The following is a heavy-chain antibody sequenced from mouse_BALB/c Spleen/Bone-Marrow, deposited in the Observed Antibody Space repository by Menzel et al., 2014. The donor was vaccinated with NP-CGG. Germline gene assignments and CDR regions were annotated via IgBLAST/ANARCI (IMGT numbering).Heavy chain of an antibody. D-gene: IGHD4-1*01. CDR1: GYAFTSYN. CDR2: IDPYNGGT. V-gene: IGHV1S135*01. Sequence: VQLQQSGPELVKPGASVKVSCKASGYAFTSYNMYWVKPSHGKSLEWIGYIDPYNGGTSYNQQFKGKATLTVDKSSSTDYIHLNRLTSEDSAVYYCGGIGIGNIGGAYWGQGTLGTGSA. J-gene: IGHJ3*01. CDR3: GGIGIGNIGGAY.